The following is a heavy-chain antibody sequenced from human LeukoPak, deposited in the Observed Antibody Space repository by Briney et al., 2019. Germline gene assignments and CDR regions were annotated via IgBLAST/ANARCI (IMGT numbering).Heavy chain of an antibody. D-gene: IGHD2/OR15-2a*01. V-gene: IGHV4-34*01. J-gene: IGHJ5*02. CDR1: GGSFSGYY. Sequence: TSEALSLTCAVYGGSFSGYYWSWIRQPPGKGLEWIGEINHSGSTNYNPSLKSRVTISVDTSKNQFSLKLSSVTAADTAVYYCARNSKKGWKYNWFDPWGQGTLVTVSS. CDR2: INHSGST. CDR3: ARNSKKGWKYNWFDP.